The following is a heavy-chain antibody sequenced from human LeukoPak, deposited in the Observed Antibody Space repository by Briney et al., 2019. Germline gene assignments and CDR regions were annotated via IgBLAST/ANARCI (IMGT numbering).Heavy chain of an antibody. D-gene: IGHD3-10*01. Sequence: GGSLRLSCAASGFTFSSYVMSWVRQAPGKGLEWVSSISNSGGSTYYADSVKGRFTISRDNAKNSLYLQINNLRVEDTAVYYCVRDGSRGYDMDYWGQGILVTVSS. CDR1: GFTFSSYV. CDR2: ISNSGGST. CDR3: VRDGSRGYDMDY. J-gene: IGHJ4*02. V-gene: IGHV3-23*01.